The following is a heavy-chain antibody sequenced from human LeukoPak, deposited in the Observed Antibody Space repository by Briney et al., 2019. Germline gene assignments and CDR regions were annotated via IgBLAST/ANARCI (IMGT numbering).Heavy chain of an antibody. J-gene: IGHJ3*02. CDR2: ISSSSSTI. CDR1: GFTFSSYS. CDR3: ARDRLWFGELLSAFDI. V-gene: IGHV3-48*01. Sequence: GGSLRLSCAASGFTFSSYSMNWVRQAPGKGLEWVSYISSSSSTIYYADSVKGRFTISRDNAKNSLYLQMNSLRAEDTAVYYCARDRLWFGELLSAFDIWGRGTMVTVSS. D-gene: IGHD3-10*01.